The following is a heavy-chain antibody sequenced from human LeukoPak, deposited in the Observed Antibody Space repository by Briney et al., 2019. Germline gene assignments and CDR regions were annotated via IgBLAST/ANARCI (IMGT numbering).Heavy chain of an antibody. CDR3: AGAGAGTAVDS. CDR1: GYSFTTYW. Sequence: GESLKISCKGSGYSFTTYWNAWVRQMPGKGLEWMGIIYPGDSDTRYSPSFQGQFTISADKSISTAYLQWSSLKASDTAMYYCAGAGAGTAVDSWGQGTLVTVSS. CDR2: IYPGDSDT. V-gene: IGHV5-51*01. J-gene: IGHJ4*02. D-gene: IGHD6-13*01.